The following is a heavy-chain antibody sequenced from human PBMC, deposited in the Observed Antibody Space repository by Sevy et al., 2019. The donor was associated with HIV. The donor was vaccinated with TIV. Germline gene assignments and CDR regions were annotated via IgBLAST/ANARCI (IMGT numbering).Heavy chain of an antibody. CDR2: LSFGCGEI. Sequence: GGSVRLSCAASGFTFSKYSMSWVRQPPGKGLEWVSTLSFGCGEINYADSVKGRFTMSRDNSKSSVYLQMNNLRPEDTAVYYCAREGCTKPHDYWGQGTLVTVSS. D-gene: IGHD2-8*01. J-gene: IGHJ4*02. CDR3: AREGCTKPHDY. V-gene: IGHV3-23*01. CDR1: GFTFSKYS.